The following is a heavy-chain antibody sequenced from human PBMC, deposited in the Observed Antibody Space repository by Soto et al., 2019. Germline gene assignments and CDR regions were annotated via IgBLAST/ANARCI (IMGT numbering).Heavy chain of an antibody. CDR1: GGTFSSYA. CDR3: ARSXPXXXNYXXYXXXV. V-gene: IGHV1-69*13. Sequence: SVKVSCKASGGTFSSYAISWVRQAPGQGLEWMGGIIPIFGTANYAQKFQGRVTITADESTSTAYMELSSLRSEDTAVYYCARSXPXXXNYXXYXXXVXGXXXXVTVSS. J-gene: IGHJ6*04. CDR2: IIPIFGTA.